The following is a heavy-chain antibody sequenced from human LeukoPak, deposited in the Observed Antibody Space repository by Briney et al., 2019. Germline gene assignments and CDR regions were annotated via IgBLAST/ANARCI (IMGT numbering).Heavy chain of an antibody. D-gene: IGHD3-22*01. CDR3: ARHFKYYYDSSGYPRDAFDI. CDR1: GGSISGYY. V-gene: IGHV4-59*08. CDR2: MYYSGST. J-gene: IGHJ3*02. Sequence: KPSETLSLTCTVSGGSISGYYWSWIRQSSGNGLVWIGYMYYSGSTNYNPSLKSRVTMSVGMSKNNFSLKLSSVTAADTALYYCARHFKYYYDSSGYPRDAFDIWGQGTMVTVSS.